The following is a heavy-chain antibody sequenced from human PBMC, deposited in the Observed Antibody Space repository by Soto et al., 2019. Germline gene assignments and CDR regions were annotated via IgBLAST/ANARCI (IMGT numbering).Heavy chain of an antibody. CDR3: ARGISGTYTPLDF. D-gene: IGHD1-26*01. CDR1: GYGFTTYY. CDR2: INPNGGAT. Sequence: ASVKVSCKASGYGFTTYYLHWVRQAPGQGLEWMGMINPNGGATSYAQKFQGRVSMTTDMSTSTVFMDLSSLRFDDTAVYYCARGISGTYTPLDFWGQGALVTVSS. V-gene: IGHV1-46*01. J-gene: IGHJ4*02.